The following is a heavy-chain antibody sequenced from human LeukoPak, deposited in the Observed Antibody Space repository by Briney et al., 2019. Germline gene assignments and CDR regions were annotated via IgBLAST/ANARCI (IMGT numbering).Heavy chain of an antibody. D-gene: IGHD3-16*02. J-gene: IGHJ4*02. Sequence: YWIGWGRQLPGKGVEGMGIIYPGDSDTRYSPSFQGQVTISADKSISTAYLQWSSLKASDTAMYYCASGYYDYVWGSYRPPGFDYWGQGTLVTVSS. CDR1: YW. CDR3: ASGYYDYVWGSYRPPGFDY. V-gene: IGHV5-51*01. CDR2: IYPGDSDT.